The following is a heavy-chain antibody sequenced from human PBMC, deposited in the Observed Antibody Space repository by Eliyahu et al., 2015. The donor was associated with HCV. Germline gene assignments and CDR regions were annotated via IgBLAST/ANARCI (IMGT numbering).Heavy chain of an antibody. CDR1: GGPFSSYT. CDR3: ASGYCSGGSCWVLYY. D-gene: IGHD2-15*01. V-gene: IGHV1-69*02. Sequence: QVQLVQSGAEVKKPGSSVKVSCKASGGPFSSYTISWVRQAPGQGLEWMGRIIPILGIANYAQKFQGRVTITADKSTSTAYMELSSLRSEDTAVYYCASGYCSGGSCWVLYYWGQGTLVTVSS. J-gene: IGHJ4*02. CDR2: IIPILGIA.